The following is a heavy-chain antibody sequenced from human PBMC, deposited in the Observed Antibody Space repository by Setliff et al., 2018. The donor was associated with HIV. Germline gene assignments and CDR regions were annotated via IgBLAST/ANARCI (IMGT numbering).Heavy chain of an antibody. CDR3: TTYPNANIRY. V-gene: IGHV1-69*13. J-gene: IGHJ4*02. D-gene: IGHD4-4*01. CDR1: GGTFSSFA. Sequence: SVKVSCKASGGTFSSFALSWVRQAPGQGLEWMGGIIPIFGTTKYAQKFQGRVTITADEPTTTAYMELTSLKTEDTAVYYCTTYPNANIRYWGRGTLVTVSS. CDR2: IIPIFGTT.